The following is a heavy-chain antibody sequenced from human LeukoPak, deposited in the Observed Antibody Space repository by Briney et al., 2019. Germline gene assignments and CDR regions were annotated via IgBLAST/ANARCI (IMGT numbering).Heavy chain of an antibody. J-gene: IGHJ4*02. D-gene: IGHD1-26*01. CDR2: ISYDGSNK. CDR3: ASGKGSRQYFDY. CDR1: GFNFRHYG. Sequence: PGRSLRLSCAASGFNFRHYGMHWVRQAPGKGLEWVAVISYDGSNKYYADSVKGRFTISRDNSKNTLYLQMNSLRAEDTAVYYCASGKGSRQYFDYWGQGTLVTVSS. V-gene: IGHV3-30*03.